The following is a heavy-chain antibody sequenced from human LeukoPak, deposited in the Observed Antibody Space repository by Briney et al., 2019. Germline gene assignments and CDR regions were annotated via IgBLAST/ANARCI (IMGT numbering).Heavy chain of an antibody. J-gene: IGHJ4*02. CDR2: IYYSGST. D-gene: IGHD1-20*01. CDR1: GGSISSYY. V-gene: IGHV4-59*01. CDR3: ARVLTGTIFDY. Sequence: SETLSLTCTVSGGSISSYYWSWIRQPPGKGLEWIGYIYYSGSTNYNPSLKSRVTISVDTPKNQFSLKLSSVTAADTAVYYCARVLTGTIFDYWGQGTLVTVSS.